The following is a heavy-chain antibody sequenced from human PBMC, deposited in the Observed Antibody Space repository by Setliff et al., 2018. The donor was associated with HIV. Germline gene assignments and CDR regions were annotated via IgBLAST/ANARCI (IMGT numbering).Heavy chain of an antibody. CDR2: IIPILGIA. CDR1: GYTFTSND. Sequence: RASVKVSCKASGYTFTSNDINWVRQATGQGLEWMGGIIPILGIANYAQKFQGRVTITADKSTSTAYMELSSLRSEDTAVYYCASNDYVSPPTRPWGQGTLVTVSS. V-gene: IGHV1-69*10. CDR3: ASNDYVSPPTRP. J-gene: IGHJ5*02. D-gene: IGHD4-17*01.